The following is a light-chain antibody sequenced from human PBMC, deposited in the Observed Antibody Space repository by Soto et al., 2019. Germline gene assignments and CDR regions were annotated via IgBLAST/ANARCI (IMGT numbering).Light chain of an antibody. CDR2: EVS. Sequence: QSVLTQPASVSGSPGQSITISCTGTSSDVGDYNYVSWYQQHPGKVPKLMIYEVSHRPSGVSNRFSGSKSGNTASLTISGLQAEDEADYYCSSYTSSRTLVFGTGTKLTVL. V-gene: IGLV2-14*01. CDR1: SSDVGDYNY. J-gene: IGLJ1*01. CDR3: SSYTSSRTLV.